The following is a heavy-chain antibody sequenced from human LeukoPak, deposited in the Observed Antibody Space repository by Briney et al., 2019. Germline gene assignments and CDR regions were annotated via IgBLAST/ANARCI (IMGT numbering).Heavy chain of an antibody. CDR1: GFTFGDYA. D-gene: IGHD3-10*01. CDR3: TRDSWGYYGSGSYGPQGFDP. J-gene: IGHJ5*02. V-gene: IGHV3-49*04. Sequence: GGSLRLSCTASGFTFGDYAMSWVRQAPGKGLEWVGFIRSKAYGGTTEYAASVKGRFTISRDDSKSIAYLQMNSLKTEDTAVYYCTRDSWGYYGSGSYGPQGFDPWGQGTLVTVSS. CDR2: IRSKAYGGTT.